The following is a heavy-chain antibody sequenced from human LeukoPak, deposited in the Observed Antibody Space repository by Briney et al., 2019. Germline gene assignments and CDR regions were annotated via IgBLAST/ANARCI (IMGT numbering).Heavy chain of an antibody. D-gene: IGHD6-13*01. Sequence: PGGSLRLSCAASGFSFSTYWMSWVRQTPEKGLEFVANIDQGGSVRNYMDSLKGRCTISRDNAKKSLYLEINSLRADDTAVYYCARDPESSSFDLWGRGALVTLSS. J-gene: IGHJ4*02. CDR1: GFSFSTYW. V-gene: IGHV3-7*01. CDR2: IDQGGSVR. CDR3: ARDPESSSFDL.